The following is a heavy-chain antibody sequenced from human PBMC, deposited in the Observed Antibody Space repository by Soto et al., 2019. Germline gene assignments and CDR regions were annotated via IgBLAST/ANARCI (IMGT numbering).Heavy chain of an antibody. CDR3: ARHAEFGESPLDV. J-gene: IGHJ6*04. Sequence: LGESLKISCKGSGCRFTSYWIGWVRQMPGKGLEWMGIIYPGDSDTRYSPSFQGQVTISADKSISTAYLQWSSLKASDTAMYYCARHAEFGESPLDVWGKGTTVTVSS. CDR1: GCRFTSYW. D-gene: IGHD3-10*01. V-gene: IGHV5-51*01. CDR2: IYPGDSDT.